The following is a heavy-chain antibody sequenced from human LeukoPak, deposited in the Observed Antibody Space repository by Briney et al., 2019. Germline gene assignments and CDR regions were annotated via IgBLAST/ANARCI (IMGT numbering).Heavy chain of an antibody. CDR1: GFTFSSYA. D-gene: IGHD3-10*01. V-gene: IGHV3-23*01. CDR2: ISGSGGST. J-gene: IGHJ4*02. Sequence: PGGSLRLSCAASGFTFSSYAMSWVRQAPGTGLEWVSAISGSGGSTYYADSVKGRFTIPRDNSKNTLYLQMNSLRAEDTAVYDCAKVARYYGSGSQFDYWGQGTLVTVSS. CDR3: AKVARYYGSGSQFDY.